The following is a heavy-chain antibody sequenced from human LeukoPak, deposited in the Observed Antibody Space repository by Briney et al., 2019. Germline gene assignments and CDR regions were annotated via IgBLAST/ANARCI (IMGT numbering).Heavy chain of an antibody. J-gene: IGHJ4*02. Sequence: PGGSLRLSCAASGFTFTSYAMEWVRQAPGKGLEWLSSLTSSSNYIYYADSVKGRFTISRDNAKSSLYLQMNSLRAEATAIYYCARLSGSSYGKYYFDYWGQGTLVTVSS. V-gene: IGHV3-21*01. CDR1: GFTFTSYA. CDR3: ARLSGSSYGKYYFDY. D-gene: IGHD1-26*01. CDR2: LTSSSNYI.